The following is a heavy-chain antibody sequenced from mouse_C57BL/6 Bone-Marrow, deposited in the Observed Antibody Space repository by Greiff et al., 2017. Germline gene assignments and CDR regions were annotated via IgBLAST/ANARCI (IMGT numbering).Heavy chain of an antibody. CDR1: GYTFTSYW. CDR3: ARDYYGSSRYALDY. D-gene: IGHD1-1*01. Sequence: VQLQQPGAELVMPGASVKLSCKASGYTFTSYWMHWVKQRPGQGLEWIGEIFPADSYTNYNQKFKGKSTFTVDKSSNTAYMQLSSLTSEDSAVDYCARDYYGSSRYALDYWGQGTSVTVSA. CDR2: IFPADSYT. V-gene: IGHV1-69*01. J-gene: IGHJ4*01.